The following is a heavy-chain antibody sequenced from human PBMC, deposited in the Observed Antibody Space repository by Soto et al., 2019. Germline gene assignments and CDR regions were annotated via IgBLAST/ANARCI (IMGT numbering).Heavy chain of an antibody. CDR3: ARFRAPRRQLISMSFHL. Sequence: HGESLKISCKASGYDFTNYWIAWVRQTPGRGLEWMGMIYPGDSDIRYNPSFRGRVTISADKSITSAFVQWGSLKASDSAIYYCARFRAPRRQLISMSFHLWGLGTLVT. CDR1: GYDFTNYW. V-gene: IGHV5-51*01. CDR2: IYPGDSDI. D-gene: IGHD6-13*01. J-gene: IGHJ3*01.